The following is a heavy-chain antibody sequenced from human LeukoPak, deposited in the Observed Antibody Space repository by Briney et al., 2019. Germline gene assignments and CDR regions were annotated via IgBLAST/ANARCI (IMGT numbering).Heavy chain of an antibody. D-gene: IGHD6-19*01. V-gene: IGHV1-18*01. CDR3: ARSPAVAATRVDY. CDR2: ITTYNGNT. Sequence: ASVKVSCKASGYGVSWVRQAPGQGLEWMRWITTYNGNTKYSQNLQGRVTMTTDTSTSTAYMELRSLRSDDTAVYYCARSPAVAATRVDYWGQGTLVTVSS. J-gene: IGHJ4*02. CDR1: GYG.